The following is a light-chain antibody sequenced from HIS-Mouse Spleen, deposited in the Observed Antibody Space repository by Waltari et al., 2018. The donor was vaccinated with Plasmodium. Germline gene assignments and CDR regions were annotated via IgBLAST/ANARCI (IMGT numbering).Light chain of an antibody. CDR2: EDS. Sequence: SYELTQPPSVSVSPGQTARITCSGAALPKKYAYWYQQKSGQDPVLVIYEDSKRPDGIPERYSGSSAGTMATFTNGEAQVEDDADYYCYSTDSSGSHRVFGGGTKLTVL. CDR3: YSTDSSGSHRV. V-gene: IGLV3-10*01. CDR1: ALPKKY. J-gene: IGLJ3*02.